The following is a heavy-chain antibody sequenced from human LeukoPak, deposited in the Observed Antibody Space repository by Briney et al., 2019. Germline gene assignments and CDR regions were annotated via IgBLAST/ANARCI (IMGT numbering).Heavy chain of an antibody. V-gene: IGHV4-59*08. D-gene: IGHD2-15*01. CDR3: ARHLISCYTTCFDP. J-gene: IGHJ5*02. Sequence: PSETLSLTCTASGCSISSYYWSWIRQPPGKGLEWVGYIYYSGSTNYNPSLKSRVTISVDTSKNQFSLKLSSVTAADTAVYYCARHLISCYTTCFDPWGQGTLVTVSS. CDR1: GCSISSYY. CDR2: IYYSGST.